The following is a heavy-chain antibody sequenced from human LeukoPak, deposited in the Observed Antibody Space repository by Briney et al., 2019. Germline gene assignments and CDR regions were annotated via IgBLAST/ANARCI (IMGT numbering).Heavy chain of an antibody. Sequence: SQTLSLTCTVSGGSISSGGFSWSWIRQPSGKGLEWIGYIYYSGTTHYNPSLKSRATISLDTSTNQLFLSLTSLTAADTAVYYCAREGGGSYSRGWFDPWGQGTLVSVSS. CDR2: IYYSGTT. D-gene: IGHD1-26*01. V-gene: IGHV4-30-4*07. CDR1: GGSISSGGFS. J-gene: IGHJ5*02. CDR3: AREGGGSYSRGWFDP.